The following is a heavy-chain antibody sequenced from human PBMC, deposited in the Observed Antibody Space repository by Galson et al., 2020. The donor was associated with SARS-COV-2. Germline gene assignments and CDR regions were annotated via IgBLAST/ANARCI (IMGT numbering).Heavy chain of an antibody. Sequence: GGSLRLSCTASGFTFGDYAMSWFRQAPGKGLEWVGFIRSKAYGGTTEYAASVKGRFTISRDDSKSIAYLQMNSLKTEDTAVYYCTRARKLYSGSWWKGGGDYWCQGTLVTVSS. J-gene: IGHJ4*02. D-gene: IGHD6-13*01. V-gene: IGHV3-49*03. CDR3: TRARKLYSGSWWKGGGDY. CDR1: GFTFGDYA. CDR2: IRSKAYGGTT.